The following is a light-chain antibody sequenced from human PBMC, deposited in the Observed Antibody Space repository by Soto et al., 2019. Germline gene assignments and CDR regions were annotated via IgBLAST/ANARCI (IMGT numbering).Light chain of an antibody. CDR2: DAS. CDR1: QSVGNN. V-gene: IGKV3-11*01. J-gene: IGKJ3*01. CDR3: QQRTIWPPLFT. Sequence: EIVLTQSPATLSLSPGERATLSCRASQSVGNNFAWYQQKPGQAPRLLIYDASKRATGIPARFSGSGSGTDFTLTISSLEPEDFALYYCQQRTIWPPLFTFGPGTKVDIK.